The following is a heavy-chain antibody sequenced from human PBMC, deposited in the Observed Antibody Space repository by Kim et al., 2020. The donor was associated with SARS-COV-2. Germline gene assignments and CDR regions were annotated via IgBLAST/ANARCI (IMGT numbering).Heavy chain of an antibody. Sequence: AQKLQGRVTMTTDPSTSTAYMELRSLRSDDTAVYYCARGGIAAARNFDYWGQGTLVTVSS. J-gene: IGHJ4*02. V-gene: IGHV1-18*01. D-gene: IGHD6-13*01. CDR3: ARGGIAAARNFDY.